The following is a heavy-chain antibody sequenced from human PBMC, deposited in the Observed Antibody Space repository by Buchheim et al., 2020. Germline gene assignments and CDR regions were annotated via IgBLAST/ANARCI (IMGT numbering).Heavy chain of an antibody. CDR1: GDSVSSDSVV. CDR2: TYFRSKWYS. D-gene: IGHD1-26*01. J-gene: IGHJ4*02. V-gene: IGHV6-1*01. CDR3: ARGSLIVGKTAFDF. Sequence: QVQLQQSGPGLVKPSQTLSVTCTISGDSVSSDSVVWNWIRQSPSRGLEWLGRTYFRSKWYSEYEVSVKSRIRINADTSKNQFSLQLNSVTPEDTAVYDCARGSLIVGKTAFDFWGQGTL.